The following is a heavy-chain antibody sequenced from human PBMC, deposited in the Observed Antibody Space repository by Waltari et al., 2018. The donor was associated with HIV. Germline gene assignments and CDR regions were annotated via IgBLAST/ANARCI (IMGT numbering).Heavy chain of an antibody. CDR2: INSGGSSK. J-gene: IGHJ5*02. D-gene: IGHD2-8*01. CDR3: AKMGGVFYRFDA. Sequence: QIHLVESWGGLVKPGGSLRLSCAASGLPFVAYDMSWIRQAPGKQPEWVSYINSGGSSKYFADFVNGRFTISRDNSENSLYLQMNNLRADDTAIYYCAKMGGVFYRFDAWGQGSLVTVSS. V-gene: IGHV3-11*04. CDR1: GLPFVAYD.